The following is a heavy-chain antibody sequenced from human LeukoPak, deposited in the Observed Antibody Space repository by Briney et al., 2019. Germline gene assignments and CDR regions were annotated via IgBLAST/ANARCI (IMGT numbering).Heavy chain of an antibody. D-gene: IGHD3-10*01. CDR1: GGTFSSYA. V-gene: IGHV1-69*06. CDR2: IIPIFGTA. J-gene: IGHJ4*02. CDR3: ARGRNGLIWFGELER. Sequence: SVKVSCKASGGTFSSYAISWVRQAPGQGLEWMGGIIPIFGTANYAQKFQGRVTITADKSTSTAYMELSSLRSEDTAVYYCARGRNGLIWFGELERWGQGTLVTVSS.